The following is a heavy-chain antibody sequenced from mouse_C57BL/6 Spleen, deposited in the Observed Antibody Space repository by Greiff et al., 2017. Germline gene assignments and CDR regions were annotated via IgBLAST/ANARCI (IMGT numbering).Heavy chain of an antibody. J-gene: IGHJ2*01. CDR1: GYAFSSSW. D-gene: IGHD1-1*01. Sequence: VQLQQSGPELVKPGASVKISCKASGYAFSSSWMNWVKQRPGKGLEWIGRIYPGDGDTNYNGKFKGKATLTADKSSSTAYMQLSSLTSEDSAVYFCARERIYQVDYWGQGTTLTVSS. V-gene: IGHV1-82*01. CDR3: ARERIYQVDY. CDR2: IYPGDGDT.